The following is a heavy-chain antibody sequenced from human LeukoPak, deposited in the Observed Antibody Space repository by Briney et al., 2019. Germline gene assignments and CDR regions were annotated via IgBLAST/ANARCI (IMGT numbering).Heavy chain of an antibody. CDR2: IYSGGST. Sequence: GGSLRLSCAASGFTVSSNCMSWVRQAPGKGLEWVSFIYSGGSTYYEDSVKGRFTISRDNSKNTLYLQMNSLRAEDTAVYYCARRAGDYSHPYDYWGQGTLVTVSS. D-gene: IGHD3-22*01. J-gene: IGHJ4*02. V-gene: IGHV3-53*01. CDR3: ARRAGDYSHPYDY. CDR1: GFTVSSNC.